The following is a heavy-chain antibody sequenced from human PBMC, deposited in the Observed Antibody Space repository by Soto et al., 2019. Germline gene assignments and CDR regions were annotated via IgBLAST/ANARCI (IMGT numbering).Heavy chain of an antibody. CDR2: IYTSGST. Sequence: PSETLSLTCTVSSDSVSSYYWSWIRQPAGKGLEWIGRIYTSGSTNYNPSLKSRVTMSVDTSKSHFSLKLSSVAAADTAVYYCARDGYDSSGYLTYWGQGTLVTVSS. V-gene: IGHV4-4*07. CDR3: ARDGYDSSGYLTY. CDR1: SDSVSSYY. J-gene: IGHJ4*02. D-gene: IGHD3-22*01.